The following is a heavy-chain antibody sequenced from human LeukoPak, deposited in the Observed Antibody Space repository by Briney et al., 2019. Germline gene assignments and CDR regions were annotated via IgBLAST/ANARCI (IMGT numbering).Heavy chain of an antibody. CDR1: GGSISSGGYS. V-gene: IGHV4-30-2*05. CDR3: ARAGPGSVDY. J-gene: IGHJ4*02. CDR2: IYHSGST. Sequence: PSQTLSLTCAVSGGSISSGGYSWSWIRQPPGKGLEWIGYIYHSGSTYYNPSLKSRVTISVDTSKNQFSLKLSSVTAADTAVYYCARAGPGSVDYWGQGTLVTVSS. D-gene: IGHD3-10*01.